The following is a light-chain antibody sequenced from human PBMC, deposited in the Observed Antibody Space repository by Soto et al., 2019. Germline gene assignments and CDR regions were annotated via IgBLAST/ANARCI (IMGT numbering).Light chain of an antibody. J-gene: IGLJ1*01. Sequence: QSVLTQPASVSGSPGQSITISCTGTSSDVGGYNYVSWYQHHPGKAPKLMIYDVSNRPSGVSNRFSGSKSGNTASLTIFGLQAEDEADYHCSSYTSSSTDVFGTGTKSPS. CDR2: DVS. CDR1: SSDVGGYNY. V-gene: IGLV2-14*03. CDR3: SSYTSSSTDV.